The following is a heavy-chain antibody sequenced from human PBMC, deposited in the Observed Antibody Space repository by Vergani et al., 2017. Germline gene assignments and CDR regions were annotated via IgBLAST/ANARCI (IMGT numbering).Heavy chain of an antibody. V-gene: IGHV4-38-2*01. J-gene: IGHJ4*02. D-gene: IGHD6-19*01. Sequence: QVQLQESGPGLVKPSETLSLTCAVSGYSISSGYYWGWIRQPPGKGLEWIGSIYHSGSTYYNPSLKSRVTISVDTSKNQFSLKLSSVTAADTAVYYCARHEGQWLVMVPFDYWGQGTLVTVSS. CDR1: GYSISSGYY. CDR3: ARHEGQWLVMVPFDY. CDR2: IYHSGST.